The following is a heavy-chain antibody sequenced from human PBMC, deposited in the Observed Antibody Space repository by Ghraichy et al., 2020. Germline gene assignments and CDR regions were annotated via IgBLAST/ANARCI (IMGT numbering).Heavy chain of an antibody. V-gene: IGHV4-61*01. D-gene: IGHD1-26*01. J-gene: IGHJ5*02. CDR1: GGSVSSGSYY. CDR3: ASWYSGSYSGVNWFDP. Sequence: ESLNISCTVSGGSVSSGSYYWSWIRQPPGKGLEWIGYIYYSGSTNYNPSLKSRVTISVDTSKNQFSLKLSSVTAADTAVYYCASWYSGSYSGVNWFDPWGQGTLVTVSS. CDR2: IYYSGST.